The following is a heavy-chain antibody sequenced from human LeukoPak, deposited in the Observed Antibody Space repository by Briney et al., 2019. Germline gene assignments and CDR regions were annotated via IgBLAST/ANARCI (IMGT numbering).Heavy chain of an antibody. J-gene: IGHJ6*02. V-gene: IGHV3-23*01. CDR3: ANVGSSSWSLGYYYGMDV. CDR1: GVNFSSYA. Sequence: GGSLRLSCAASGVNFSSYAMSWVRQAPGKGLEWVSAISGSGGSTYYADSVKGRFTISRDNSKNTLYLQMNSLGAEDTAVYYCANVGSSSWSLGYYYGMDVWGQGTTVTVSS. CDR2: ISGSGGST. D-gene: IGHD6-13*01.